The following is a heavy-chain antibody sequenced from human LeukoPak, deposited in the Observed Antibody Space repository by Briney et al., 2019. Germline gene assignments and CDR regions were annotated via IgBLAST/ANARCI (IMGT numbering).Heavy chain of an antibody. V-gene: IGHV3-30*03. CDR3: VRGLYDKTYYLND. Sequence: PGRSLRLSCAASGFTFSSYGMHWVRQAPGKGLEWVAVISYDGSNKYYADSVKGRFTISRDNSKSTLYLQMNSLRGEDTAVYYCVRGLYDKTYYLNDWGQGTLVTVSS. J-gene: IGHJ4*02. D-gene: IGHD3-22*01. CDR2: ISYDGSNK. CDR1: GFTFSSYG.